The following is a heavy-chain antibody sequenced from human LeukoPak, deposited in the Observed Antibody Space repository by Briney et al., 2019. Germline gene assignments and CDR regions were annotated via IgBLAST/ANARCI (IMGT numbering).Heavy chain of an antibody. D-gene: IGHD3-22*01. J-gene: IGHJ1*01. CDR3: ARNYDSIMGYFQH. CDR2: IYSGGST. V-gene: IGHV3-NL1*01. Sequence: GGSLRLSCAASGFIFNSYAMHWVRQAPGKGLEWVSVIYSGGSTYYSDSVKGRFTISRDNTKNSLYLQMNSLRAEDTAVYYCARNYDSIMGYFQHWGQGTLVTVSS. CDR1: GFIFNSYA.